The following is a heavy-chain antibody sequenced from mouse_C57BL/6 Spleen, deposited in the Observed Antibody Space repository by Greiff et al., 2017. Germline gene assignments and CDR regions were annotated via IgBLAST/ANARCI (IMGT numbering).Heavy chain of an antibody. D-gene: IGHD1-1*01. CDR2: IHPNSGST. CDR3: ARSDCSGSSYGYFDV. Sequence: QVQLQQPGAELVKPGASVKLSCKASGYTFTSSWMHWVKQRPGQGLEWIGMIHPNSGSTNYNEKFKSKATLTVDNSSSTAYMQLSLLTSEDSADDYCARSDCSGSSYGYFDVWGTGTTVTVSS. J-gene: IGHJ1*03. CDR1: GYTFTSSW. V-gene: IGHV1-64*01.